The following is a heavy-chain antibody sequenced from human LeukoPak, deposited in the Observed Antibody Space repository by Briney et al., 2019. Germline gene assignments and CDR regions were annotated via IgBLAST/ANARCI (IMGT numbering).Heavy chain of an antibody. Sequence: GGTLRLSCAASGFTFSSYGMNWLRQAPCKGLECVSSISSSSSYIYYADSVKGRFTNYRDNAKNSLYMQMNSLRAEDKVVYYCARETPYYYDSSSSYWGYYYMDVWGKGTTVTISS. V-gene: IGHV3-21*01. CDR1: GFTFSSYG. D-gene: IGHD3-22*01. J-gene: IGHJ6*03. CDR2: ISSSSSYI. CDR3: ARETPYYYDSSSSYWGYYYMDV.